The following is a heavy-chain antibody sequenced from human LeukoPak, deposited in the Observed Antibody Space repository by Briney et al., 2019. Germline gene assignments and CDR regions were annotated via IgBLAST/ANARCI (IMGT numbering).Heavy chain of an antibody. V-gene: IGHV3-7*01. Sequence: PGGSLRLSCAASGFTFSNYWMTWVRQAPGKGLEWVANIKQDGSESYYVDSVKGRFTISRDNAKNSLYLQMNSLRAEDTAVYYCAREEASGALDALDIWGQGTMVTVSS. CDR1: GFTFSNYW. J-gene: IGHJ3*02. D-gene: IGHD3-3*01. CDR3: AREEASGALDALDI. CDR2: IKQDGSES.